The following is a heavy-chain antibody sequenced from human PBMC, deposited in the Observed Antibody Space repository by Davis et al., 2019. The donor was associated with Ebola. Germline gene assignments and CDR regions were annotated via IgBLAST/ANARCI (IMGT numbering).Heavy chain of an antibody. CDR3: AGRYYYDNSAFYPFHY. J-gene: IGHJ4*02. Sequence: GESLKISCAASGFTFNTYSMIWVRQAPGKGLEWVSAISSGSDYIFYTDSVKGRFTISGDNAKNSLYLQMNSLRAEDTAVYYCAGRYYYDNSAFYPFHYWGQGTLVTVSS. CDR1: GFTFNTYS. V-gene: IGHV3-21*01. CDR2: ISSGSDYI. D-gene: IGHD3-22*01.